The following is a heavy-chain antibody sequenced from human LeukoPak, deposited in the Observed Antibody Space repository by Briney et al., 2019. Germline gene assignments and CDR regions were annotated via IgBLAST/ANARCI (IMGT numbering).Heavy chain of an antibody. V-gene: IGHV4-59*08. CDR1: GGSISNYY. D-gene: IGHD3-10*01. CDR2: IYYSGST. Sequence: SQTLSLTCTVSGGSISNYYWSCIRQPPGKGLEWIGYIYYSGSTNYNPSLKSRVATSVDTTKTQFSLKLSSVPAADTVVYYCARLDYGSGSYPFDYWGQGTLVIVSS. CDR3: ARLDYGSGSYPFDY. J-gene: IGHJ4*02.